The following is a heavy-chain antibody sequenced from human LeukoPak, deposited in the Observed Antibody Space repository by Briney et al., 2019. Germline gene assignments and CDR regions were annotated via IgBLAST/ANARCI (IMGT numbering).Heavy chain of an antibody. CDR2: IRSKAYGETT. D-gene: IGHD3-9*01. J-gene: IGHJ4*02. V-gene: IGHV3-49*04. CDR1: GFTFSRFA. CDR3: TASLRYFDWLEDY. Sequence: PGGSLRLSCAASGFTFSRFALSWVRQAPGKGLEWVSFIRSKAYGETTEYAASVKGRFTISRDDSKNIAYLQMNSLKTEDTAVYYCTASLRYFDWLEDYWGQGTLVTVSS.